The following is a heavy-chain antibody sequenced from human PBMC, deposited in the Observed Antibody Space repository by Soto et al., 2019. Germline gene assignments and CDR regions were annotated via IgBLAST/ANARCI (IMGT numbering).Heavy chain of an antibody. V-gene: IGHV3-23*01. CDR3: AKDGYCSSTALLCELVV. J-gene: IGHJ6*02. Sequence: EVQLLESGGGLVQPGGSLRLSCAASGFTFSSYAMSWVRQAPGKGLEWVSAISGSGGSTYYADSVKGRFTISRDNSKNTLYLQMNSLRAEDTAVYYCAKDGYCSSTALLCELVVWGQGTTVTVSS. CDR1: GFTFSSYA. CDR2: ISGSGGST. D-gene: IGHD2-2*01.